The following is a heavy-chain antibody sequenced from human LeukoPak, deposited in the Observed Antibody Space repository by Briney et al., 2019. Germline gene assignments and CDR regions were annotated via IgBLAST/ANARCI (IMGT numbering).Heavy chain of an antibody. Sequence: GGSLRLSCAASGFTVSSNYMSWVRQAPGKGLEWVSVIYSGGSTYYADSVKGRFTISRDNSKNTLYLQMNSLRAEDTAVYYCARSYSVSTRWQFYDYWGQGTLVTVSS. D-gene: IGHD4-23*01. CDR1: GFTVSSNY. CDR3: ARSYSVSTRWQFYDY. J-gene: IGHJ4*02. CDR2: IYSGGST. V-gene: IGHV3-53*01.